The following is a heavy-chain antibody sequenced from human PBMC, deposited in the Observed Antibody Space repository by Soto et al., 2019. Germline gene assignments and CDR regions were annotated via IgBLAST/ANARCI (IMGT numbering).Heavy chain of an antibody. CDR2: LIPIFGTA. J-gene: IGHJ5*02. CDR3: ARGVECRGYCINKPTWCDP. D-gene: IGHD2-8*01. V-gene: IGHV1-69*06. Sequence: QVQLVQSGAEVKKPGSSVKVSCRASGGTFSSYTFSWVRQAPGQGLEWMGGLIPIFGTAHYAQKFQGRVTITADKSTSTVHMEMSSLRSEDTAVYYCARGVECRGYCINKPTWCDPWGQGTLVTVSS. CDR1: GGTFSSYT.